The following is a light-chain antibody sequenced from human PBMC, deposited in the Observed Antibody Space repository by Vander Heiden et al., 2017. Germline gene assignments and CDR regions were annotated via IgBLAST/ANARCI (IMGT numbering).Light chain of an antibody. J-gene: IGLJ2*01. CDR3: QSYDSGLSGNVV. V-gene: IGLV1-40*01. CDR2: GNS. Sequence: QSVLTQPPPVSGAPGQRVTISCTGSSSNTGAGYDVHGYQQLPGTAPKNLIYGNSHRLSRVPDRLSGSKSGTSASLAISGLQSEDEADYYYQSYDSGLSGNVVFGGGTKLTVL. CDR1: SSNTGAGYD.